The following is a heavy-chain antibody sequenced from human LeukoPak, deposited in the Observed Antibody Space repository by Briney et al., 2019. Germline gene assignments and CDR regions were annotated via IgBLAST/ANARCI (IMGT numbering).Heavy chain of an antibody. CDR3: ARDYYYGSGSPNY. D-gene: IGHD3-10*01. CDR1: GYTFTGYY. V-gene: IGHV1-18*04. J-gene: IGHJ4*02. CDR2: ISAYNGNT. Sequence: ASVKVSCKASGYTFTGYYMHWVRQAPGQGLEWMGWISAYNGNTNYAQKLQGRVTMTTDTSTSTAYMELRSLRSDDTAVYYCARDYYYGSGSPNYWGQGTLVTVSS.